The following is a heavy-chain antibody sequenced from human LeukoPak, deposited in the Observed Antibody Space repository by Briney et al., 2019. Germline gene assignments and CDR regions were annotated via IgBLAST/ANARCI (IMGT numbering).Heavy chain of an antibody. J-gene: IGHJ3*02. Sequence: ASVKVSCKASGYTFTSYGISWVRQAPGQGLEWMGWISAYNGNTNYAQKLQGRVTMTTDTSASTAYMELRSLRSDDTAVYYCARDGRNYFDPGRKAFDIWGQGTMVTVSS. D-gene: IGHD3-22*01. CDR2: ISAYNGNT. CDR3: ARDGRNYFDPGRKAFDI. V-gene: IGHV1-18*01. CDR1: GYTFTSYG.